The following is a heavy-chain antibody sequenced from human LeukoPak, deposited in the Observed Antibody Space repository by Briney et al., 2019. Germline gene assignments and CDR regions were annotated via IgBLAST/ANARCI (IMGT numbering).Heavy chain of an antibody. CDR1: GYTFTSYG. Sequence: ASVKVSCKTSGYTFTSYGFSWVRQAPGQGLEWMGWISAYNGNTNYAQKLQGRVTMTTDTSTSTAYMELRSLRSDDTAVYYCARDLLSLERLPGRDAFDIWGQGTMVTVSS. J-gene: IGHJ3*02. CDR2: ISAYNGNT. CDR3: ARDLLSLERLPGRDAFDI. D-gene: IGHD1-1*01. V-gene: IGHV1-18*01.